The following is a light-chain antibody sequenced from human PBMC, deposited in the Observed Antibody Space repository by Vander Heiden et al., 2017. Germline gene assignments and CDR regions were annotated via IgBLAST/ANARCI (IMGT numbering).Light chain of an antibody. CDR2: SNN. Sequence: QSVLTQPPSASGTPRQRVPISCSGSSSNSGSKTVHWYQQRPGTAPKRLIYSNNQRPPGVPDRFSGSKSGTSASLAISGLQYEDEDDYYCAAWDDSLNGWVFGGGTKLTVL. V-gene: IGLV1-44*01. CDR1: SSNSGSKT. J-gene: IGLJ3*02. CDR3: AAWDDSLNGWV.